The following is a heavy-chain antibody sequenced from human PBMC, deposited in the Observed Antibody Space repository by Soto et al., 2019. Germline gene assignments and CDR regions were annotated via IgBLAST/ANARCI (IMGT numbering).Heavy chain of an antibody. V-gene: IGHV3-33*01. CDR3: ARDPQEGRYFDWFSFDNAFDI. J-gene: IGHJ3*02. CDR2: IWYDGSNK. CDR1: GFTFSSYG. Sequence: GGSLRLSCAASGFTFSSYGMHWVRQAPGKGLEWVAVIWYDGSNKYYADSVKGRFTISRDNSKNTLYLQMNSLRAEDTAVYYCARDPQEGRYFDWFSFDNAFDIWGQGTMVTVSS. D-gene: IGHD3-9*01.